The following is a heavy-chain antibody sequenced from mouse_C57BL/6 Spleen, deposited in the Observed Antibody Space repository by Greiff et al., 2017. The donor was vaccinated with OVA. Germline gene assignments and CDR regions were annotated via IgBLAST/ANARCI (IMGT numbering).Heavy chain of an antibody. CDR2: IYPSDSET. V-gene: IGHV1-61*01. CDR3: ALDSSGYYFDY. J-gene: IGHJ2*01. Sequence: VQLQQPGAELVRPGSSVKLSCKASGYTFPSYWMDWVKQRPGQGLEWIGNIYPSDSETHYNQKFKDKATLTVDKSSSTAYMQLSSLTSEDSAVYYCALDSSGYYFDYWGQGTTLTVSS. D-gene: IGHD3-2*02. CDR1: GYTFPSYW.